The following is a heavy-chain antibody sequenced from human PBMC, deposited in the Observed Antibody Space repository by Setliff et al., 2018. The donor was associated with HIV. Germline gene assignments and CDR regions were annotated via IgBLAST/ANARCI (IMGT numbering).Heavy chain of an antibody. CDR1: GFTFSSYW. D-gene: IGHD2-8*02. Sequence: PGGSLRLSCAASGFTFSSYWMSWVRQAPGKGREWVANIKQDGSGGSTYYADSVKGRFTISRDNSKNTLFLRMNSLRADDTAVYYCATARPRHLVSTNPPYYFDYWGQGTLVTVSS. J-gene: IGHJ4*02. V-gene: IGHV3-23*01. CDR3: ATARPRHLVSTNPPYYFDY. CDR2: IKQDGSGGST.